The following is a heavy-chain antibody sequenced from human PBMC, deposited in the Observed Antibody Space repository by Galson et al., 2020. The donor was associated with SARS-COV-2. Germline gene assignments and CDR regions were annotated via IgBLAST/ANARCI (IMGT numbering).Heavy chain of an antibody. CDR3: ARDSEDYGDYVYYYGMDV. CDR2: ISAYNGNT. CDR1: GYTFTSYG. J-gene: IGHJ6*02. Sequence: ASVKVSCKASGYTFTSYGISRVRQAPGQGLEWMGWISAYNGNTNYAQKLQGRVTMTTDTSTSTAYMELRSLRSDDTAVYYCARDSEDYGDYVYYYGMDVWGQGTTVTVSS. D-gene: IGHD4-17*01. V-gene: IGHV1-18*04.